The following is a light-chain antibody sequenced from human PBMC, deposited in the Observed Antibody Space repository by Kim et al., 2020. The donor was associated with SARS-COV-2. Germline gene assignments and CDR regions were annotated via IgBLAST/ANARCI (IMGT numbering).Light chain of an antibody. CDR1: QNVVTNY. Sequence: YPGERATRSCRASQNVVTNYLAWYQQRPGQAPRLLIYGASSRATDIPDRFTGSGSGTDFTLTISRLEPEDFAVYYCQQYSSSPGTFGQGTRLEIK. J-gene: IGKJ5*01. CDR3: QQYSSSPGT. V-gene: IGKV3-20*01. CDR2: GAS.